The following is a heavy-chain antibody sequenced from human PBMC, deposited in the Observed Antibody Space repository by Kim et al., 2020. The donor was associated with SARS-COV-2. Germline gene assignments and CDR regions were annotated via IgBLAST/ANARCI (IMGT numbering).Heavy chain of an antibody. CDR2: IYYSGST. CDR3: ARQGAYYYDSSGYYTPLDY. CDR1: GGSISSSSYY. Sequence: SETLSLTCTVSGGSISSSSYYWGWIRQPPGKGLEWIGSIYYSGSTYYNPSLKSRVTISVDTSKNQFSLKLSSVTAADTAVYYCARQGAYYYDSSGYYTPLDYWGQGTLVTVSS. V-gene: IGHV4-39*01. D-gene: IGHD3-22*01. J-gene: IGHJ4*02.